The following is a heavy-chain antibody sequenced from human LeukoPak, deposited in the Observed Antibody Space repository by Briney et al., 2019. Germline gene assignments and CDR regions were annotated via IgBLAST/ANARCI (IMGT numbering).Heavy chain of an antibody. D-gene: IGHD6-13*01. V-gene: IGHV3-48*03. CDR2: ISSSGSTL. Sequence: GGSLRLSCEVSGFTFSSYAMNWVRQAPGKGLEWISWISSSGSTLYYADSVKGRFTISRDNAKSALYLQMNSLRAEDTAVYYCARGGIAGFDYWGQGTLVTVSS. CDR3: ARGGIAGFDY. J-gene: IGHJ4*02. CDR1: GFTFSSYA.